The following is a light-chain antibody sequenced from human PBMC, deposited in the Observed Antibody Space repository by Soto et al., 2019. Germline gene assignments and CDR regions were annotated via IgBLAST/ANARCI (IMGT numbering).Light chain of an antibody. CDR1: SSDVGGYNY. Sequence: QSVLTQPPSASGSPGQSVTISCTGTSSDVGGYNYVSWYQQHPGKAPNLMIYEASKRPSGVPDRFSGSKSGNTASLTVSLLQAEDEVDYYCSSYAGSNNSLYVFGTGTKVTVL. J-gene: IGLJ1*01. CDR3: SSYAGSNNSLYV. V-gene: IGLV2-8*01. CDR2: EAS.